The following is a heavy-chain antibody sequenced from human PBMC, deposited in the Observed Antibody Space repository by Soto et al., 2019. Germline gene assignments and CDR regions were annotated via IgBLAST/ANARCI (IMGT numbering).Heavy chain of an antibody. CDR1: GGSVNSDYYY. CDR2: IYYTGST. V-gene: IGHV4-61*01. CDR3: AREYSNSPEAFDY. Sequence: SETLSLTCTVSGGSVNSDYYYWSWIRQPPGKGLEWIGYIYYTGSTKYNPSLESRVTISLDTSRNQFSLKLSSVTAADTAVFYCAREYSNSPEAFDYWGQGALVTVSS. D-gene: IGHD6-6*01. J-gene: IGHJ4*02.